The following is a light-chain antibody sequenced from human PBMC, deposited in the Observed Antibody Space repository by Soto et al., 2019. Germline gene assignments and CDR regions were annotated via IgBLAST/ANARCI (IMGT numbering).Light chain of an antibody. J-gene: IGLJ3*02. Sequence: QSVLTQPASVSGSPGQSITISCTGTSSDVGSYNLVSWYQQLPGKGPKLMIYEGSKRPSGVSNRFSGSKSGNTASLTISGLQAEDEADYYCCSYAGSSVWVFGGGTKLTVL. CDR2: EGS. V-gene: IGLV2-23*01. CDR1: SSDVGSYNL. CDR3: CSYAGSSVWV.